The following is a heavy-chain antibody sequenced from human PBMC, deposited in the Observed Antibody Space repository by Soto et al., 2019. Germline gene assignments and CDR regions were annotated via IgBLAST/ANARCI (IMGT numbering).Heavy chain of an antibody. V-gene: IGHV4-30-4*01. Sequence: QVQLQESGPGLVKPSQTLSLTCTVYGGSISSGDYYWSWIRQPPGKGLEWIGYIDYSGSTYYKPSLKSRVTISVDTSKNQFSLKLSSVTAADTAVYYCASSFWWSKPKGNWFDPWGQGTLVTVSS. CDR1: GGSISSGDYY. D-gene: IGHD3-16*01. CDR2: IDYSGST. J-gene: IGHJ5*02. CDR3: ASSFWWSKPKGNWFDP.